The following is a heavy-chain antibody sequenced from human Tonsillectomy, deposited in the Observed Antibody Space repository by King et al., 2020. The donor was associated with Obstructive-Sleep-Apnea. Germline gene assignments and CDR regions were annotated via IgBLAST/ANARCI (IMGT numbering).Heavy chain of an antibody. J-gene: IGHJ4*02. CDR1: GFIFDDYA. D-gene: IGHD5-12*01. CDR3: AKGSAILATMGIDY. Sequence: VQLVESGGGLVQPGRSLRLSCVASGFIFDDYAMYWVRHAPGQGLEWVSSISWNGGDTEYADSVKGRFTISRDNAKNSLYLQMNSLRTDDTALYYYAKGSAILATMGIDYWGQGTLVTVSS. CDR2: ISWNGGDT. V-gene: IGHV3-9*01.